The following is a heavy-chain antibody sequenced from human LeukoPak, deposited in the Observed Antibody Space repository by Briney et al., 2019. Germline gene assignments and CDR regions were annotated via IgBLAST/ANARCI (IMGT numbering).Heavy chain of an antibody. Sequence: PSETLSLTCTVSGGSISSSSYYWGWIRQPPGKGLEWIGEIYHSGSTNYNPSLKSRVTISVDKSKNQFSLKLSSVTAADTAVYYCARGNIAAAGGCDYWGQGTLVTVSS. J-gene: IGHJ4*02. V-gene: IGHV4-39*07. CDR2: IYHSGST. CDR3: ARGNIAAAGGCDY. CDR1: GGSISSSSYY. D-gene: IGHD6-13*01.